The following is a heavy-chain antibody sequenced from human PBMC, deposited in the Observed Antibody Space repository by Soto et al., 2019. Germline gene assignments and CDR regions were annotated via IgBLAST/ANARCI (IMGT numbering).Heavy chain of an antibody. V-gene: IGHV1-18*01. CDR3: ARRVVVVPAAIVDTPTVSYGMDV. J-gene: IGHJ6*02. D-gene: IGHD2-2*02. CDR2: ISAYNGNT. Sequence: EASVKVSCKASGGTFSSYAISWVRQAPGQGLEWMGWISAYNGNTNYAQKLQGRVTMTTDTSTSTAYMELRSLRSDDTAVYYCARRVVVVPAAIVDTPTVSYGMDVWGQGTTVTVSS. CDR1: GGTFSSYA.